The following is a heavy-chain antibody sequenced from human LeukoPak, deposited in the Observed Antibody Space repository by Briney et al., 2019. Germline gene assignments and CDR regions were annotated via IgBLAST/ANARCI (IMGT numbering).Heavy chain of an antibody. V-gene: IGHV4-30-4*01. J-gene: IGHJ3*02. D-gene: IGHD2-21*02. Sequence: SQTLSLTCTVSGGSISSGDYYWSWIRQPPGKGLEWIGYIYYSGSTYYNPSLKSRVTISVDTSENQFSLKLSSVTAADTAVYYCARYFLGVVVTGSAFDIWGQGTMVTVSS. CDR2: IYYSGST. CDR3: ARYFLGVVVTGSAFDI. CDR1: GGSISSGDYY.